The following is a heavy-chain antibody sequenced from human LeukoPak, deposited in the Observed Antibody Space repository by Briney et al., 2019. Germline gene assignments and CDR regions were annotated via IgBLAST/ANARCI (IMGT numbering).Heavy chain of an antibody. CDR2: ISGSGGST. D-gene: IGHD3-22*01. Sequence: GGSLRLSCAASGFTFSSYAMSWVRQAPGKRLEWVSAISGSGGSTYYTDSVKGRFTISRDNSKNTLYLQMNSLRAEDTAVYYCAKVDFYDTSGYYGPTFLDYWGQGTLVTVSS. CDR1: GFTFSSYA. V-gene: IGHV3-23*01. CDR3: AKVDFYDTSGYYGPTFLDY. J-gene: IGHJ4*02.